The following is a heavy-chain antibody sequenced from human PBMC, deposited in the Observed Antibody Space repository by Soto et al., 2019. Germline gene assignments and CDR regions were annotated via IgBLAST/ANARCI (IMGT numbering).Heavy chain of an antibody. V-gene: IGHV4-4*02. CDR3: ARDLRRYYYDSSGYFDY. CDR1: GGSISSSNW. J-gene: IGHJ4*02. D-gene: IGHD3-22*01. Sequence: LSLTCAVSGGSISSSNWWSWVRQPPGKGLEWIGEIYHSGSTNYNPSLKSRVTISVDKSKNQFSLKLSSVTAADTAVYYCARDLRRYYYDSSGYFDYWGQGTLVTVSS. CDR2: IYHSGST.